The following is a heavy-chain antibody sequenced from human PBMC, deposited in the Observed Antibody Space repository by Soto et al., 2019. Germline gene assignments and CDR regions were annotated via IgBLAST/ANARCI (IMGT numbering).Heavy chain of an antibody. CDR1: GDTFTSHA. Sequence: QVQLVQSGAEEKKPGASVKVSCKASGDTFTSHATHWVRQAPGQRLEWMGWINAGNGNTKYSQKFQGRVTITRDTSASTAYMELSSLRSEDTAVYYCARGMGLYYFDYWGQGTLVTVSS. CDR2: INAGNGNT. J-gene: IGHJ4*02. CDR3: ARGMGLYYFDY. D-gene: IGHD1-26*01. V-gene: IGHV1-3*05.